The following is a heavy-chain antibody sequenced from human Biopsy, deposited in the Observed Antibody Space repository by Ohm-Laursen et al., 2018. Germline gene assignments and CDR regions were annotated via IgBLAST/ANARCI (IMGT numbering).Heavy chain of an antibody. CDR2: ISHDSSGD. CDR3: ARDGKRWDCSSSFSWDFDL. Sequence: SLRLSCAASGFTFSSYAMHWVRQAPGKGLEWVAVISHDSSGDYYADSLQGRFIISRDNPKNTLDLQMNSLRAEDTAVYFCARDGKRWDCSSSFSWDFDLWGRGTLVTVSS. CDR1: GFTFSSYA. J-gene: IGHJ2*01. V-gene: IGHV3-30*04. D-gene: IGHD6-6*01.